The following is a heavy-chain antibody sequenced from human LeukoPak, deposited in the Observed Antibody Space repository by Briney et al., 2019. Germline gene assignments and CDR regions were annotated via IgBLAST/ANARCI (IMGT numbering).Heavy chain of an antibody. CDR3: VGGDY. CDR2: INQDGSDK. CDR1: GFIFSNYW. V-gene: IGHV3-7*01. J-gene: IGHJ4*02. Sequence: GGSLRLSCATSGFIFSNYWMSWIRQAPGKGLEWVANINQDGSDKYYVDSVKGRFTISRDNTKNSLYLQMNSLRAEDTAVYYCVGGDYWGQGTLVTVSS.